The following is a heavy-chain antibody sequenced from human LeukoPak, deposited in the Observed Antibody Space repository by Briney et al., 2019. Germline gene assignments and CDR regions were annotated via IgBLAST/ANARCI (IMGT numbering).Heavy chain of an antibody. V-gene: IGHV3-7*01. D-gene: IGHD4-11*01. CDR1: GFTFSEYW. Sequence: GGSLRLSCAASGFTFSEYWMSWVRQAPGKGLEWVANMKEDGGEINYVDSVRGRFTISRDNAQDFLVLQMDSLRVEDTAVYYCARDRGYSNFDYWGQGTLVTVSS. CDR3: ARDRGYSNFDY. CDR2: MKEDGGEI. J-gene: IGHJ4*02.